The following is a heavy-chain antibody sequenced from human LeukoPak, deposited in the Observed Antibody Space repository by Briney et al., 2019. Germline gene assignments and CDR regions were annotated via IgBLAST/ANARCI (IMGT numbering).Heavy chain of an antibody. Sequence: PGGSLRLSCSVSGFTFSDHYMDWVLQAPGRGLDWVGRSRNRAHSYTTEYAASVKGRFTVSRADSENLLFLQMNSLKTDDTAVYYCVALIRGLGYWGQGTLVTVSS. CDR3: VALIRGLGY. CDR2: SRNRAHSYTT. D-gene: IGHD3-10*01. J-gene: IGHJ4*02. CDR1: GFTFSDHY. V-gene: IGHV3-72*01.